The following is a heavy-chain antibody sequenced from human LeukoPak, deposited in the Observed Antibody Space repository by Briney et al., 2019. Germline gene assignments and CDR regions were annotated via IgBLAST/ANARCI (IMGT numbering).Heavy chain of an antibody. J-gene: IGHJ3*01. Sequence: SVKVSCKASGGTFSSYAISWVRQAPGQGLEWMGGFIPIFGTANYAQKFKGRVTITADESTSTAYMELSSLSSEGTAVYYCARDRHSVAVGGMPLYYPVVAFDVWGQGTMVTVSS. CDR1: GGTFSSYA. CDR2: FIPIFGTA. D-gene: IGHD6-19*01. V-gene: IGHV1-69*19. CDR3: ARDRHSVAVGGMPLYYPVVAFDV.